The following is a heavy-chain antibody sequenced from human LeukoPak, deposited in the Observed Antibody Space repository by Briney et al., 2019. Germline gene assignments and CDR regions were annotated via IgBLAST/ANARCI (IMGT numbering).Heavy chain of an antibody. CDR1: GFTFSSYA. D-gene: IGHD6-19*01. CDR3: ARGAAVAARYYYYYYMDV. Sequence: GGSLRLSCAASGFTFSSYAMSWVRQAPGKGLEWVSAISGSGGSTYYADSVKGRFTISRDNSKNTLYLQMNSLRAEDTAVYYCARGAAVAARYYYYYYMDVWGKGTTVTVSS. CDR2: ISGSGGST. J-gene: IGHJ6*03. V-gene: IGHV3-23*01.